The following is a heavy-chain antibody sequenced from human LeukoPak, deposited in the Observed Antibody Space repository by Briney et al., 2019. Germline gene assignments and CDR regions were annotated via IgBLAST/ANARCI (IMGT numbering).Heavy chain of an antibody. J-gene: IGHJ4*02. Sequence: PGGSLRLSCAASGFTFSSYAIHWVRQAPGKGLEWVAVISGSGGFTYYADSVKGRFTISRDNSKHTLYLQMNSLRAEDTAVYYCAKDLFACSSTSCYSQSHWGQGTLVTVSS. CDR2: ISGSGGFT. D-gene: IGHD2-2*01. CDR1: GFTFSSYA. V-gene: IGHV3-23*01. CDR3: AKDLFACSSTSCYSQSH.